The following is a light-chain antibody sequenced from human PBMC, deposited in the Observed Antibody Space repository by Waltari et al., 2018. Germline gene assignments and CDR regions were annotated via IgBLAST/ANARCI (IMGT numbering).Light chain of an antibody. CDR2: DAF. V-gene: IGKV3-20*01. J-gene: IGKJ1*01. Sequence: SCRASQSVGRSLAWYQQRPGQAPRLLIYDAFTRATGVADRFSGSGSGTDFSLTISRLDPEDFAVYYCQMYVRLPVTFGQGTKVEIK. CDR1: QSVGRS. CDR3: QMYVRLPVT.